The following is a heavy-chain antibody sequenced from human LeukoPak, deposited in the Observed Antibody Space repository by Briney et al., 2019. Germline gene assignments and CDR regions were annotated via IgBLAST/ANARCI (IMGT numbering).Heavy chain of an antibody. D-gene: IGHD2-15*01. CDR2: ISSSGST. Sequence: PGGSLRLSCAASGFTVSSNYMSWVRQAPGKGLEWVSVISSSGSTYYADSVKGRFTISRDNSKNTLYLQMNSLRAEDTAVYYCARVFMSDSTLYYFDYWGQGTLVTVSS. J-gene: IGHJ4*02. CDR3: ARVFMSDSTLYYFDY. CDR1: GFTVSSNY. V-gene: IGHV3-53*01.